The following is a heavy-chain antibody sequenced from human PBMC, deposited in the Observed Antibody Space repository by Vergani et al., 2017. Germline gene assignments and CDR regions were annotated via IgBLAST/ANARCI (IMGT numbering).Heavy chain of an antibody. CDR3: TTLDLIALSAMFDY. D-gene: IGHD6-19*01. V-gene: IGHV3-15*01. CDR1: GLRFKDAW. CDR2: IKTKDHDDAT. Sequence: EVQLVESGGDFVQPGRSLRLSCAASGLRFKDAWMAWVRQTPGQRLEWVGHIKTKDHDDATDYSAAVKGRFIISRDDSTSTIYLQMNRLKTEDTGVYYCTTLDLIALSAMFDYWGRGTLVSVSS. J-gene: IGHJ4*02.